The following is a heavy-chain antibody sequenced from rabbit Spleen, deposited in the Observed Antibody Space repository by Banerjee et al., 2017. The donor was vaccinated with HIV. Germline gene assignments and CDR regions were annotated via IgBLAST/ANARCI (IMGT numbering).Heavy chain of an antibody. J-gene: IGHJ4*01. Sequence: QSLEESGGDLVKPGASLTLTCTASGFSFSSSYYMCWVRQAPGKGLEWIGDIYASSNGYTYYASWAKGRFTTSKTSSTSVTLRMTSLTAADTATYFCARKLSSNWGELDLWGPGTLVTVS. D-gene: IGHD4-1*01. CDR1: GFSFSSSYY. CDR2: IYASSNGYT. CDR3: ARKLSSNWGELDL. V-gene: IGHV1S40*01.